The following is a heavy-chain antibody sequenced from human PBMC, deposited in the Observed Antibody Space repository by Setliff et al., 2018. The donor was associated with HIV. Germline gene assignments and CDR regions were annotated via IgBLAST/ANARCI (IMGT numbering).Heavy chain of an antibody. CDR3: AREITDETTHYDGMDV. CDR2: IIPVLGVV. J-gene: IGHJ6*02. D-gene: IGHD1-1*01. CDR1: GGTFSTYS. Sequence: SVKVSCKASGGTFSTYSINWVRQAPGQGLEWMGGIIPVLGVVHNALQFQGRVTITADISTSTAYMELSSLRSEDTAVYYCAREITDETTHYDGMDVWGQGTTVTVSS. V-gene: IGHV1-69*10.